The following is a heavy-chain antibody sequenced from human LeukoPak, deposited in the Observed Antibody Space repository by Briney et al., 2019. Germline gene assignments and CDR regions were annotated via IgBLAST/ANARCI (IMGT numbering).Heavy chain of an antibody. CDR1: GFSFSDYD. Sequence: GGSLRLSCSASGFSFSDYDMNWFRQAPGKGLEWISSISGLSSHVYYGDSVKGRFSISRDNAMNSVFLQMNSLGVDDTAVYYCGRAFPPLRTASAGDLWGQGTLVTVSS. CDR3: GRAFPPLRTASAGDL. V-gene: IGHV3-21*01. D-gene: IGHD3-16*01. J-gene: IGHJ4*02. CDR2: ISGLSSHV.